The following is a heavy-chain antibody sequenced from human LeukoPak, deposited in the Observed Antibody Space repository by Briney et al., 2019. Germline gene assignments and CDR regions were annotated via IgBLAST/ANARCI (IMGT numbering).Heavy chain of an antibody. Sequence: GGSLRLSCAASGFTFSSYGMHWVRQAPGKGLEWVAVIWYDGSNKYYADSVKGRFTISRDNSKNTLYLQMNSLRAEDTAVYYCARGHFWSGYSWFDPWGQGTLVTVSS. CDR1: GFTFSSYG. J-gene: IGHJ5*02. V-gene: IGHV3-33*01. D-gene: IGHD3-3*02. CDR3: ARGHFWSGYSWFDP. CDR2: IWYDGSNK.